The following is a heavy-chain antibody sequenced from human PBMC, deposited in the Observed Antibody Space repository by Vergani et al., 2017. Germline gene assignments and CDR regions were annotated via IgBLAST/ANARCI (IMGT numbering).Heavy chain of an antibody. Sequence: QVQLVQSGAEVKKPGASVKVSCKASGYTFTGYYMHWVRQAPGQGLEWMGIINPSGGSTSYAQKFQGRVTMTRDTSTSTVYMELSSLRSEDTAVYYCARDKGPLNYYDSSGPFDYWGQGTLVTVSS. D-gene: IGHD3-22*01. CDR2: INPSGGST. CDR1: GYTFTGYY. V-gene: IGHV1-46*03. J-gene: IGHJ4*02. CDR3: ARDKGPLNYYDSSGPFDY.